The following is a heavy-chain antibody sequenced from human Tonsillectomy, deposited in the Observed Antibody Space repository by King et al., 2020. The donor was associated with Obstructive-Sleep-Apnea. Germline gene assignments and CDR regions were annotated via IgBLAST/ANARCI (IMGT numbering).Heavy chain of an antibody. J-gene: IGHJ3*02. CDR2: IWYDGSNK. Sequence: VQLVESGGGVVQPGRSLRLSCAASGFTFSSYGMHWVRQAPGKGLEWVAVIWYDGSNKYYADSVKGRFTISRDNSKNTLYLQMNSLRAEDTAVYYCAGDPPIGGEGARGAFDIWGQGTMVTVSS. CDR3: AGDPPIGGEGARGAFDI. D-gene: IGHD1-26*01. V-gene: IGHV3-33*01. CDR1: GFTFSSYG.